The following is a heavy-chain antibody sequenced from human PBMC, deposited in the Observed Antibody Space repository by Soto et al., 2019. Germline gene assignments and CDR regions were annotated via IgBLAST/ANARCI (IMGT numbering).Heavy chain of an antibody. Sequence: QVQLVQSGAEVKKPGSSVKVSCKASGGTFSSYAISWLRQAPGQGLEWMGGIIPVFGTTNYDQKFQGRVTITADGSTSTAYMELSSLRSADPAVYYCATSSRYTAVGTAAGNQYYYVMDVWGQGTTVTVSS. CDR2: IIPVFGTT. V-gene: IGHV1-69*01. J-gene: IGHJ6*02. CDR1: GGTFSSYA. CDR3: ATSSRYTAVGTAAGNQYYYVMDV. D-gene: IGHD2-2*01.